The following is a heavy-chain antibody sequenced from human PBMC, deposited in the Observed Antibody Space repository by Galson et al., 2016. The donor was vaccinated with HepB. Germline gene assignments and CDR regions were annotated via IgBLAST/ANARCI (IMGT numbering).Heavy chain of an antibody. Sequence: SLRLSCATSGFTFTTYGMNWVRQAPGRGLEWLSYSSGSGTTIFYADSVKGRFSISRDNANNSLFLQMNSLSDDDTGVYYCARLGKGTYGHQHYYAVDVWGQGTTVTVSS. CDR2: SSGSGTTI. CDR3: ARLGKGTYGHQHYYAVDV. CDR1: GFTFTTYG. J-gene: IGHJ6*02. V-gene: IGHV3-48*02. D-gene: IGHD3-16*01.